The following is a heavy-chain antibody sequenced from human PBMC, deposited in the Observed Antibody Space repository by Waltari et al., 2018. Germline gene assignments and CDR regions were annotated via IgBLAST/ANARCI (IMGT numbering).Heavy chain of an antibody. CDR2: INPNSGGT. V-gene: IGHV1-2*02. J-gene: IGHJ3*02. CDR1: GYTFTGYY. Sequence: QVQLVQSGAEVKKPGASVKVSCKASGYTFTGYYMHWVRQAPGQGLEWMGWINPNSGGTNYAQNFQGRVTMTRDTSISTAYMELSRLRSDDTAVYYCARDLFVVVLAAIPNLGVFDIWGQGTMVTVSS. D-gene: IGHD2-15*01. CDR3: ARDLFVVVLAAIPNLGVFDI.